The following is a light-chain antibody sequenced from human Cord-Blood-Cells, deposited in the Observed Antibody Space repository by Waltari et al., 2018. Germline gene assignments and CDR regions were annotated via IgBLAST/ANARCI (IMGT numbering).Light chain of an antibody. J-gene: IGLJ2*01. V-gene: IGLV2-23*01. Sequence: QSALTQPASVSGSPGQSITISGTGTSSDVGSYNLVSWYQQPPGKAPKLMISDGSKRPSRVSNRFSSSNSGNTASLTISGLQAEDEADYYCCSYAGSSTLVFGGGTKLTVL. CDR3: CSYAGSSTLV. CDR2: DGS. CDR1: SSDVGSYNL.